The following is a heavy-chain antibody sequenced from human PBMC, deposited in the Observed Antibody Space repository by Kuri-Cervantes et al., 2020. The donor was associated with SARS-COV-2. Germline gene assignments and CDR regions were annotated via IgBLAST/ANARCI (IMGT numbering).Heavy chain of an antibody. CDR3: ARPYWDAFDI. CDR2: INHSGST. J-gene: IGHJ3*02. CDR1: GGSFSGYY. Sequence: SETLSLTCAVYGGSFSGYYWSWIRQPPGKGLEWIGEINHSGSTNYNPSLKSRVTISVDTSKNQFSLKLSSVTAADTAVYYCARPYWDAFDIWGQGTMVTVSS. D-gene: IGHD2-8*02. V-gene: IGHV4-34*01.